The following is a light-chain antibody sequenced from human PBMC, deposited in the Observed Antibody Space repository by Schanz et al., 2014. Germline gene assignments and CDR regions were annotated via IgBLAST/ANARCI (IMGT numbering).Light chain of an antibody. V-gene: IGLV2-14*01. Sequence: QSALTQPASVSGSPGQSITISCTGTSSDVGGYNYVSWYQQHPGKAPKLMIYEVNNRPSGVPDRFSGSKSGTSASLAISGLQSEDEADYYCQSYDSGLSGPVFGGGTKVTVL. CDR2: EVN. CDR1: SSDVGGYNY. CDR3: QSYDSGLSGPV. J-gene: IGLJ2*01.